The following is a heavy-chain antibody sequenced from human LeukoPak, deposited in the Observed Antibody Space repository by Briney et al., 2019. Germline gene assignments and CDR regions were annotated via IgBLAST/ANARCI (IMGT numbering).Heavy chain of an antibody. CDR2: IYYSGST. Sequence: SETLSLTCTVSGGSISSSSYYWGWIRQPPGKGLEWIGSIYYSGSTYYNPSLKSRVTISVDTSKNQFSLKLSSVTAADTAVYYCARQGITIFGVGSDAFDIWGQGTMVTVSS. V-gene: IGHV4-39*01. J-gene: IGHJ3*02. CDR3: ARQGITIFGVGSDAFDI. CDR1: GGSISSSSYY. D-gene: IGHD3-3*01.